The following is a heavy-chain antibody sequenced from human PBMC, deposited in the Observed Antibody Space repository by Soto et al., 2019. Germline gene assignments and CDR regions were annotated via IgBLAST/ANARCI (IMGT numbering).Heavy chain of an antibody. CDR3: ARRPHCSGGICYYGLDN. CDR1: LYTFTNSD. Sequence: ASVKVSYKASLYTFTNSDINLVRQAPGQGLEWMGWMNPDSGHAAYAQKFQGRVTLTTSTSTSTVYMEMRSLGSEDTAVYYCARRPHCSGGICYYGLDNWGQGTLVTVSS. J-gene: IGHJ4*02. CDR2: MNPDSGHA. D-gene: IGHD2-15*01. V-gene: IGHV1-8*01.